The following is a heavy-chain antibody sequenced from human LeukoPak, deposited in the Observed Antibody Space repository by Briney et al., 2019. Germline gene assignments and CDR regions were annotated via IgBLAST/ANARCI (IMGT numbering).Heavy chain of an antibody. CDR3: ATSSAGSGWYLGVDY. Sequence: PGGSLRLSCAASGFTFSSYGMHWVRQAPGKGLEWVSVIYSGGSTYYADSVEGRFTISRDNSKNTLYLQMNSLRAEDAAVYYCATSSAGSGWYLGVDYWGQGTLVTVSS. V-gene: IGHV3-66*01. CDR1: GFTFSSYG. D-gene: IGHD6-19*01. J-gene: IGHJ4*02. CDR2: IYSGGST.